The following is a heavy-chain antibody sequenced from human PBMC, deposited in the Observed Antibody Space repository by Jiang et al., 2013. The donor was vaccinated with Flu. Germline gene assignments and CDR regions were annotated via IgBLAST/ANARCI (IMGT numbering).Heavy chain of an antibody. D-gene: IGHD2-21*02. V-gene: IGHV1-46*01. J-gene: IGHJ6*04. Sequence: SGAEVKKPGASVKVSCKASGYTFTSYYMHWVRQAPGQGLEWMGIINPSGGSTSYAQKFQGRVTMTRDTSTSTVYMELSSLRSEDTAVYYCARDLIVVVTAGSYYYYGMDVWGKRDHGHRLL. CDR1: GYTFTSYY. CDR3: ARDLIVVVTAGSYYYYGMDV. CDR2: INPSGGST.